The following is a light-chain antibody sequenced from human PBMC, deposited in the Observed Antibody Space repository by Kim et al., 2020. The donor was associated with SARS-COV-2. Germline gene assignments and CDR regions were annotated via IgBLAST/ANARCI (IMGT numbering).Light chain of an antibody. CDR1: SSDVDGYHY. J-gene: IGLJ2*01. CDR2: GVT. Sequence: QSALTQPASVSGSPGQSITISCTGTSSDVDGYHYVSWYQLHPGKAPKVMIYGVTKRPSGVSNRFSGSKSGNTASLSISGLQADDEADYYCSSYTTNNTLLFGGGTKVTVL. V-gene: IGLV2-14*03. CDR3: SSYTTNNTLL.